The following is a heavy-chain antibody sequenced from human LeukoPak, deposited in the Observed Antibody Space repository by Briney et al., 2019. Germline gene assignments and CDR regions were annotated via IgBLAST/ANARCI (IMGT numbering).Heavy chain of an antibody. Sequence: SETLSLTCTVSGGSISSGSYYWSWIRQPAGKGLEWIGRIYTSGSTNYNPSLKSRVTISVDTSKNQFSLKLSSVTAADTAVYYCARAHRGVKWLAEPSGDDWGQGTLVTVSS. D-gene: IGHD6-19*01. J-gene: IGHJ4*02. CDR3: ARAHRGVKWLAEPSGDD. CDR2: IYTSGST. V-gene: IGHV4-61*02. CDR1: GGSISSGSYY.